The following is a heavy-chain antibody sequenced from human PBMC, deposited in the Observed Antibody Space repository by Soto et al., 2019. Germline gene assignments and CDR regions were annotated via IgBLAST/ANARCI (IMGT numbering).Heavy chain of an antibody. CDR1: GDSVSSNSAA. Sequence: SQTLSLTCAISGDSVSSNSAAWNWIRQSPSRGLEWLGRTYYRSKWYNDYAVSVKSRITINPDTSKSQFSLQLNSVTPEDTAVYYCARAFYYDFPYYYYGMAFWGQGTTVPVSS. V-gene: IGHV6-1*01. D-gene: IGHD3-3*01. CDR2: TYYRSKWYN. CDR3: ARAFYYDFPYYYYGMAF. J-gene: IGHJ6*02.